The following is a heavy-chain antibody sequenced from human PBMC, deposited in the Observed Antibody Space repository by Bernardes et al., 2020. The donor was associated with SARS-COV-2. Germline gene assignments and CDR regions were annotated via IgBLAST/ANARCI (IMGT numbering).Heavy chain of an antibody. CDR2: MNPNSGNT. CDR3: ARGLGYCSGGSCYGLDY. Sequence: ASVKVSCKASGYTFTSYDINWVRQATGQGLEWMGWMNPNSGNTGYAQKFQGRVTMTRNTSISTAYMELSSLRSEDTAVYYCARGLGYCSGGSCYGLDYWGQGTLVTVSS. CDR1: GYTFTSYD. J-gene: IGHJ4*02. V-gene: IGHV1-8*01. D-gene: IGHD2-15*01.